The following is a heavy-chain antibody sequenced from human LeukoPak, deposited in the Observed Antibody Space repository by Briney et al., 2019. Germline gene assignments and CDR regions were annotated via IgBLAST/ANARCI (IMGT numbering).Heavy chain of an antibody. J-gene: IGHJ6*02. Sequence: SETLSLTCTVSGGSISSYYWSWIRQPPGKGLEWIGYIYYSGSTNYNPSLKSRVTISVDTSKNQFSLKLSSVTAADTAVYYCARGRFSSGWYDVAVYYYYYGMDVWGQGTTVTVSS. V-gene: IGHV4-59*01. CDR1: GGSISSYY. CDR2: IYYSGST. CDR3: ARGRFSSGWYDVAVYYYYYGMDV. D-gene: IGHD6-19*01.